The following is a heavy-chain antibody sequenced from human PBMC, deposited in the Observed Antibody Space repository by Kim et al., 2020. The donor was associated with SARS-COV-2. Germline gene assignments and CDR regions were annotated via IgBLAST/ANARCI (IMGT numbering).Heavy chain of an antibody. CDR2: INSGSSVV. J-gene: IGHJ5*02. V-gene: IGHV3-48*02. CDR1: GFTFSSYS. CDR3: ARAPTLTVGGLDL. Sequence: GGSLRLSCEGYGFTFSSYSIHWVRQSPGKGLEWLSYINSGSSVVVYADSVRGRFTVSRDNARNSVYLQMNGLRDDDTALYYCARAPTLTVGGLDLWGQGT. D-gene: IGHD1-26*01.